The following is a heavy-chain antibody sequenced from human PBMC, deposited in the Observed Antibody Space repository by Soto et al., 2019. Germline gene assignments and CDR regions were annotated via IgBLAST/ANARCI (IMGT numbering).Heavy chain of an antibody. CDR1: GFTFSSYS. J-gene: IGHJ3*02. CDR3: TTSEPLFDWLAPHAFDI. V-gene: IGHV3-15*07. D-gene: IGHD3-9*01. CDR2: IKSKTDGGTT. Sequence: GGSLRLSCAASGFTFSSYSINWVRQAPGKGLEWVGRIKSKTDGGTTDYAAPVKGRFTISRDDSKNTLYLQMNSLKTEDTAVYYCTTSEPLFDWLAPHAFDIWGQGTMVTVSS.